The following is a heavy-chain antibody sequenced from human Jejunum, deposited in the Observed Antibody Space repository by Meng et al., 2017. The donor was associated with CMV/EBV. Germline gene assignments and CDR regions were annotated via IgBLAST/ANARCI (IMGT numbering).Heavy chain of an antibody. D-gene: IGHD5-12*01. V-gene: IGHV3-43D*03. Sequence: DDYAMHWVRQPPGKGLEWISFISWDGATTYYADSVKGRFTISRDNSKNSLYLQMNGLRPEDTALYYCTKDASSSGYDVEVSYFDYWGQGTLGTVSS. CDR2: ISWDGATT. CDR3: TKDASSSGYDVEVSYFDY. CDR1: DDYA. J-gene: IGHJ4*02.